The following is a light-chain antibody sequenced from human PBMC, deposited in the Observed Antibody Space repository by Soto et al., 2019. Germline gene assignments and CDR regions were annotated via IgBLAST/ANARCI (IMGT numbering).Light chain of an antibody. CDR3: HQYTTWPPIT. V-gene: IGKV3-15*01. J-gene: IGKJ5*01. Sequence: MAQSGDTLTVSTGETVTLSCRASHSVRSKLAWYQQKPGQAPRLFIYGASTRATGIPARFSGSGSGTEFALTISSLQSEDFAIYYCHQYTTWPPITFGQRTRLEN. CDR1: HSVRSK. CDR2: GAS.